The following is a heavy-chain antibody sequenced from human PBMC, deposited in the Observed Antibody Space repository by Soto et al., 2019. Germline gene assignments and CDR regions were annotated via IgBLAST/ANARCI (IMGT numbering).Heavy chain of an antibody. CDR1: GYTLTELS. V-gene: IGHV1-24*01. CDR2: FDPEDGET. CDR3: PQQGRVFGYSYSVDAFVI. D-gene: IGHD3-22*01. Sequence: ASVKVSCKVSGYTLTELSMHWVRQAPGKGLEWMGGFDPEDGETIYAQKFQGRVTMTEDTSTDTAYMGLSSLRSEDTFVYYCPQQGRVFGYSYSVDAFVIRG. J-gene: IGHJ3*02.